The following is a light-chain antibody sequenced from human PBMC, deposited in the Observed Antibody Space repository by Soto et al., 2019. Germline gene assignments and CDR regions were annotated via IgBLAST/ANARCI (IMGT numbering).Light chain of an antibody. V-gene: IGLV2-8*01. CDR3: ASYAGGNQV. CDR1: SSDVGGYDY. Sequence: QSALTQPPSASASPGQSVTISCTGTSSDVGGYDYVSWYQHHPGKAPKLMIYEVTKRPSGVPDRFSGSKSGNTASLTVSGLLAEDEADYYCASYAGGNQVFGTGTKLTV. CDR2: EVT. J-gene: IGLJ1*01.